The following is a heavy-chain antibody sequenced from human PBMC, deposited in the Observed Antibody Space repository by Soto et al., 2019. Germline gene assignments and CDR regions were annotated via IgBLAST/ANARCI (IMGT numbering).Heavy chain of an antibody. Sequence: SGPTLVNPTQTLTLTCTFSGFSLSTSGMCVSWLRQPPGKALEWLALIDWDDDKYYSTSLKTRLTISKDTSKNQVVLTMTNMDPVDTATYYCARGTVVAATSFWFDPWGQGTLVTVSS. D-gene: IGHD2-15*01. J-gene: IGHJ5*02. CDR3: ARGTVVAATSFWFDP. V-gene: IGHV2-70*01. CDR2: IDWDDDK. CDR1: GFSLSTSGMC.